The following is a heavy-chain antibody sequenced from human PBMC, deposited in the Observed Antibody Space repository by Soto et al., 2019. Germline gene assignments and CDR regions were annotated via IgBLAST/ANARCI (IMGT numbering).Heavy chain of an antibody. CDR1: GGSFSGYY. CDR2: INHSGST. J-gene: IGHJ4*02. CDR3: ARGREPSYDSSGYFDY. D-gene: IGHD3-22*01. V-gene: IGHV4-34*01. Sequence: SETLSLTCAVYGGSFSGYYWSWIRQPPGKGLEWIGEINHSGSTNYNPSLKSRVTISVDTSKNQFSLKLSSVTAADTAVYYCARGREPSYDSSGYFDYWGQGTQVTVSS.